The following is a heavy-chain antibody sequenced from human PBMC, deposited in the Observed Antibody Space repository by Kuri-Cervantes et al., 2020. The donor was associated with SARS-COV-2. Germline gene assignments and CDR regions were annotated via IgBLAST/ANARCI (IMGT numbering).Heavy chain of an antibody. Sequence: SETLSLTCTVSGGSISSSSYYWGWIRQPPGKGLEWIGSIYYSGSTYYNPSLKSRVTISVDTSKNQFSLKLSSVTAADTAVYYCARASRTGPYLLGRCSSCYFDYWGQGTLVTVSS. CDR1: GGSISSSSYY. D-gene: IGHD3/OR15-3a*01. V-gene: IGHV4-39*07. J-gene: IGHJ4*02. CDR3: ARASRTGPYLLGRCSSCYFDY. CDR2: IYYSGST.